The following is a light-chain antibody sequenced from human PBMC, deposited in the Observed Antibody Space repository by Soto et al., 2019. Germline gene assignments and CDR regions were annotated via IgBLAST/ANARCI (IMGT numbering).Light chain of an antibody. J-gene: IGLJ2*01. V-gene: IGLV1-44*01. CDR1: SSHSGTYT. CDR2: TDD. CDR3: AAWADSVNGVV. Sequence: QSVLTQPPSVSGTPGQSITISCSGSSSHSGTYTLNWYQHLPGTAPNLIFSTDDQRPSGVADRFSGSESSTSASLAISGLQSESEADYYCAAWADSVNGVVFGGGTKLTVL.